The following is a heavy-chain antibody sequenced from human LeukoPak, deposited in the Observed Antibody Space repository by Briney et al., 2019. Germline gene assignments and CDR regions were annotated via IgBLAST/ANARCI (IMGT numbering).Heavy chain of an antibody. J-gene: IGHJ4*02. Sequence: GGSLRLSCVASGFTFYNYAMHWVRQAPGKGLEYVSAIGGNGDTPYYADSVEGRFTISRDNSKNTVYLQLGSLRTEDMAVYYCATRHEYSYPYWGQGTLVTVSS. CDR1: GFTFYNYA. V-gene: IGHV3-64*02. D-gene: IGHD5-18*01. CDR3: ATRHEYSYPY. CDR2: IGGNGDTP.